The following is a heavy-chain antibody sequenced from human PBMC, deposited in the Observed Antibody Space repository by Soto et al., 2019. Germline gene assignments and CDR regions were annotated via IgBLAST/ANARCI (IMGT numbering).Heavy chain of an antibody. Sequence: GGSLRLSCAASGFTFSDYYMSWIRQAPGKGLEWVSYISSSGSIIYYADSVKGRFTISRDNAKNSLYLQLNSLRAEDTAVYYCARDLGYYASDGYSDYWGQGTVVTVSS. CDR3: ARDLGYYASDGYSDY. D-gene: IGHD3-22*01. CDR2: ISSSGSII. CDR1: GFTFSDYY. J-gene: IGHJ4*02. V-gene: IGHV3-11*01.